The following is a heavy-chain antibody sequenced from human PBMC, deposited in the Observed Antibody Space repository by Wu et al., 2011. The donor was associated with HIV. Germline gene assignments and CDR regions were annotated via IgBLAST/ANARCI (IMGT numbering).Heavy chain of an antibody. V-gene: IGHV1-18*01. CDR1: GYTFTSYG. J-gene: IGHJ4*02. CDR2: IRTYNGET. Sequence: QVQLVQSGAEVKKPGASVKVSCKASGYTFTSYGISWVRQAPGQGLEWIGWIRTYNGETNYAQKFRGRVTVTTDTSTSTVYMEVRSLRSDDTAVYYCARVDHWNDRGFDYWGQGTLVTVSS. CDR3: ARVDHWNDRGFDY. D-gene: IGHD1-1*01.